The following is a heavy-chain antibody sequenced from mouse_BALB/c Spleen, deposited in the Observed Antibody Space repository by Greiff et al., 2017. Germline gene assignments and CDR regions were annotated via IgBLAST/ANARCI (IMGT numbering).Heavy chain of an antibody. Sequence: QVTLKESGPGILQPSQTLSLTCSFSGFSLSTSGMGVGWIRQPSGKGLEWLAHIYWDDDKRYNPSLKSRLTISKDTSRNQVFLKITSVDTADTATYYCARSLYDGGAWFAYWGQGTLVTVSA. CDR2: IYWDDDK. CDR1: GFSLSTSGMG. J-gene: IGHJ3*01. V-gene: IGHV8-12*01. CDR3: ARSLYDGGAWFAY. D-gene: IGHD2-12*01.